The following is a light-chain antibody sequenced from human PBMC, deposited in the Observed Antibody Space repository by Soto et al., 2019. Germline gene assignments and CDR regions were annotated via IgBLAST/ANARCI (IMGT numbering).Light chain of an antibody. V-gene: IGKV3-20*01. CDR1: QSVSSNY. CDR3: QQYANSWT. Sequence: EIALTQSPGTLSLSPGERATLSCRASQSVSSNYLAWYQQKPGQAPRLLMYGASTRAIGIPDRFSGSGSGTDFTLSISRLEPEDFAVYYCQQYANSWTFGQGTKVDIK. CDR2: GAS. J-gene: IGKJ1*01.